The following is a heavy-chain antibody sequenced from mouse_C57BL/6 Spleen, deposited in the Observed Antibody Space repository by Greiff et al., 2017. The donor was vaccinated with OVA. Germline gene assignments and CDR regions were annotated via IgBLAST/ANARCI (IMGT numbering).Heavy chain of an antibody. V-gene: IGHV5-17*01. J-gene: IGHJ4*01. CDR2: ISSGSSTI. Sequence: EVQLVESGGGLVKPGGSLKLSCAASGFTFSDYGMHWVRQAPEKGLEWVAYISSGSSTIYYADTVKGRFTISRDNAKNTLFLQMTSLRSEDTAMYYCAREDGYSFYYAMDYWGQGTSVTVSS. CDR3: AREDGYSFYYAMDY. D-gene: IGHD2-3*01. CDR1: GFTFSDYG.